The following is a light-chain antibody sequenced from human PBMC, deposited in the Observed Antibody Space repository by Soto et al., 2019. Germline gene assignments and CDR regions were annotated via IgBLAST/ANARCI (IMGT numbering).Light chain of an antibody. J-gene: IGKJ1*01. CDR1: QSVSSK. CDR3: QQYNNWPPWT. CDR2: DGS. Sequence: EIVMTQSPDTLSVSPGERATLSCRASQSVSSKLAWYQQKPGQTPRLLIYDGSTRVTGIRARFSGSGSGTEFTLTISSLQSEDFAVYYCQQYNNWPPWTFGQGTTVEIK. V-gene: IGKV3-15*01.